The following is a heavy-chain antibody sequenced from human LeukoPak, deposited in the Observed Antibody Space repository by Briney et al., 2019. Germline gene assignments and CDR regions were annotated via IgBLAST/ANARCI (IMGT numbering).Heavy chain of an antibody. V-gene: IGHV3-30*02. D-gene: IGHD1/OR15-1a*01. J-gene: IGHJ5*02. Sequence: GGSLRLSCAASVFTFSVYGMHWVRQAPGKGLEWVAFIRSDGGNKDYADSVKGRFTISRDNSKNTLYLQMNSLRVEDTAVYYCARDPRNKGFDPWGQGTLVTVSS. CDR2: IRSDGGNK. CDR3: ARDPRNKGFDP. CDR1: VFTFSVYG.